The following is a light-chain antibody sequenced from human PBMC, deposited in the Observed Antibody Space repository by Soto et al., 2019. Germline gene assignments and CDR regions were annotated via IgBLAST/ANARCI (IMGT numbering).Light chain of an antibody. Sequence: DIQMTQSPSSLSASVGDRVTITCRASQSISNYLAWYQQKPGKVPKLLIYAASTLQCGVPSRFSGSGSGTDFTLTISSLQPEDVATYYCQKYNSAPPTFGGGTKVEIK. V-gene: IGKV1-27*01. J-gene: IGKJ4*01. CDR3: QKYNSAPPT. CDR2: AAS. CDR1: QSISNY.